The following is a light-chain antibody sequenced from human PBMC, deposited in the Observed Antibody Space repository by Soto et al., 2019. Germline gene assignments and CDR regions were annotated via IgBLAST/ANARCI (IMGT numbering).Light chain of an antibody. V-gene: IGKV1-5*03. CDR2: SAS. J-gene: IGKJ2*01. Sequence: DIQMTQSPSTLSASIGDRVIITCRASQNIRHWLAWYQQQPGKSPKLLISSASTLQSGVPSRFSGSGSGTEFTLTISSLQPDDSARYYCQQFDGLPYTFGQGTNLEVK. CDR3: QQFDGLPYT. CDR1: QNIRHW.